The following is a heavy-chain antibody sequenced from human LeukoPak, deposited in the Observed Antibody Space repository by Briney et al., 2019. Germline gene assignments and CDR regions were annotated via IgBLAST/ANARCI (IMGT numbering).Heavy chain of an antibody. CDR3: ARRDSSGGNPVLDY. J-gene: IGHJ4*02. CDR2: VFHSGTT. D-gene: IGHD4-23*01. CDR1: GGSISSSSSY. Sequence: SETLSLTCSVSGGSISSSSSYWGWIRQPPGKGLEWIGSVFHSGTTYYNPSLKSRITISVDTSKNQFSLRLTSLTAADTAVYYCARRDSSGGNPVLDYWGQGTLVTVSS. V-gene: IGHV4-39*01.